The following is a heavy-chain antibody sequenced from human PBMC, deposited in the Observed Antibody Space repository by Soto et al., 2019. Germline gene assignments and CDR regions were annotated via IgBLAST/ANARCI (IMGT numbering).Heavy chain of an antibody. J-gene: IGHJ4*02. D-gene: IGHD3-3*01. CDR2: IRSKAYGGTT. CDR1: GFTFGDYA. Sequence: EVQLVESGGGLVQPGRSLRLSCTASGFTFGDYAMSWFRQAPGKGLEWVGFIRSKAYGGTTEYAASVKGRFTISRDDSKSIAYLQMNSLKTEDTAVYYCTRDLSAVSYYDFWSGYYPSDYWGQGTLVTVSS. V-gene: IGHV3-49*03. CDR3: TRDLSAVSYYDFWSGYYPSDY.